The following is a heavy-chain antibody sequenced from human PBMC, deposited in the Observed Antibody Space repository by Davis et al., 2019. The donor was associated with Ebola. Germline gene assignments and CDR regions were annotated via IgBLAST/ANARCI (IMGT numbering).Heavy chain of an antibody. J-gene: IGHJ4*02. D-gene: IGHD5-18*01. CDR2: IKPDGSDK. CDR3: TRGYGWTDY. Sequence: GGSLRLSCAASGFTFSGYWMTWVRQAPGKGLAWVANIKPDGSDKFYVDSVKGRFTISRDNAKNSLYLQMNSLRAEDTAVYYCTRGYGWTDYWGQGTLVTVSS. V-gene: IGHV3-7*03. CDR1: GFTFSGYW.